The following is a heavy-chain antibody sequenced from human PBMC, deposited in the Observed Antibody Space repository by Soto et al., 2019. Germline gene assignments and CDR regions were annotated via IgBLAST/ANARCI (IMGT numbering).Heavy chain of an antibody. CDR2: ISYDGSNK. CDR1: GFTFSSYG. CDR3: AKDQYGSGSYLSAFDI. Sequence: GGSLRLSCAASGFTFSSYGMHWVRQAPGKGLEWVAVISYDGSNKYYADSVKGRFTISRDNSKNTLYLQMNSLRAEDTAVYYCAKDQYGSGSYLSAFDIWGQGTMVTVSS. J-gene: IGHJ3*02. D-gene: IGHD3-10*01. V-gene: IGHV3-30*18.